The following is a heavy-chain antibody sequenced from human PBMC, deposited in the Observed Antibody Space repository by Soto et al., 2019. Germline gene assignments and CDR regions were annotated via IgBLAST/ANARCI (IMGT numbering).Heavy chain of an antibody. J-gene: IGHJ4*02. D-gene: IGHD6-19*01. CDR2: INQSGGT. Sequence: SETLSLTCAVYGGSFSGYSWTWIRQPPGKGLEWVGEINQSGGTKYNPSLKSRLTISIDTSKNQFSLKLSSVTAADTAVYFCARGGIGRYLGSDSWGQGTLVTVSS. CDR1: GGSFSGYS. CDR3: ARGGIGRYLGSDS. V-gene: IGHV4-34*01.